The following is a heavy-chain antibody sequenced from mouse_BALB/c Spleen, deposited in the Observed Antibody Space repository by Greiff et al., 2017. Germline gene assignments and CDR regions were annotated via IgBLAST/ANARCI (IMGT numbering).Heavy chain of an antibody. CDR3: AAGYGYVYFDY. CDR1: GYTFSSYW. J-gene: IGHJ2*01. D-gene: IGHD1-2*01. Sequence: VQLQQSGAELMKPGASVKISCKATGYTFSSYWIEWVKQRPGHGLEWIGEILPGSGSTNYNEKFKGKATFTADTSSNTAYMQLSSLTSEDSAVYYCAAGYGYVYFDYWGQGTTLTVSS. V-gene: IGHV1-9*01. CDR2: ILPGSGST.